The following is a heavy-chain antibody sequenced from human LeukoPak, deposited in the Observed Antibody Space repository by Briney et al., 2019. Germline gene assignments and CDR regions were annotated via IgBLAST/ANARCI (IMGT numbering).Heavy chain of an antibody. V-gene: IGHV4-61*02. CDR1: GGSISSGSYY. D-gene: IGHD4-11*01. Sequence: PSQTLSLTCTVSGGSISSGSYYWSWIRQPAGKGLEWIVRIYTSGSTNYNPSLKSLVNISVGTSKNQFSLKLSSVTAADTAVYYCARDQYHDAFDIWGQGTMVTVSS. CDR3: ARDQYHDAFDI. J-gene: IGHJ3*02. CDR2: IYTSGST.